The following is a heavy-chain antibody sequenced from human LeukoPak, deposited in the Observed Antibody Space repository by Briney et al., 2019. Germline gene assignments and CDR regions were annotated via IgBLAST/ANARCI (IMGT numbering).Heavy chain of an antibody. CDR1: GGSISSYY. CDR2: IYYTGSG. CDR3: ARHPSSWFGGTFDI. Sequence: TASETLSLTCTVSGGSISSYYWSWIRQPPGKGLEWLGYIYYTGSGDYNPSLKSRVTISPDTPKNQISLRLRSVTAADTAVYYCARHPSSWFGGTFDIWGQGTMVTVSS. D-gene: IGHD3-10*01. V-gene: IGHV4-59*08. J-gene: IGHJ3*02.